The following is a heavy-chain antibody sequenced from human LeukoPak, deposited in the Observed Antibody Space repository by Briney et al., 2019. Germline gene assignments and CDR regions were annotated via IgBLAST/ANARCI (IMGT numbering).Heavy chain of an antibody. V-gene: IGHV4-31*03. CDR3: ARSPVPHPGNWFDP. J-gene: IGHJ5*02. CDR2: IYYSGST. Sequence: SQTLSLTCTVSGGSISSGGYYWSWIRQHPGKGLEWIGYIYYSGSTYYNPSLKSRVTISVDTSKSQFSLKLSSVTAADTAVYYCARSPVPHPGNWFDPWGQGTLVTVSS. CDR1: GGSISSGGYY.